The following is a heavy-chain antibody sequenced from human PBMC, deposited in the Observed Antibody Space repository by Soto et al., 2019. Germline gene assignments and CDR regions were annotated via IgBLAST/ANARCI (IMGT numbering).Heavy chain of an antibody. CDR3: SAPPPY. J-gene: IGHJ4*02. CDR1: GGSISRYY. V-gene: IGHV4-59*01. D-gene: IGHD6-6*01. CDR2: IYDSGST. Sequence: PSETLSLTCTVSGGSISRYYWSWIRQPPGKGLEWIGYIYDSGSTNYNPSLKSRVTISVDTSKNQFSLKLTSVTAADTAVYYCSAPPPYWGQGTLVTVSA.